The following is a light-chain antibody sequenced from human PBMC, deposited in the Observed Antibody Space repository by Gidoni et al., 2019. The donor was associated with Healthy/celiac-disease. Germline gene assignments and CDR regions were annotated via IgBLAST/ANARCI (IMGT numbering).Light chain of an antibody. CDR3: QQYYSTPWT. CDR1: QGISNS. Sequence: DIQMTQSPSSLSASVGDRVTITCRASQGISNSLAWYQQKPGKAPKLLLYAASRLESGVPSRFSGSGSGKDYTLTISSMQAEDFATYYCQQYYSTPWTFGQGTKVEIK. V-gene: IGKV1-NL1*01. J-gene: IGKJ1*01. CDR2: AAS.